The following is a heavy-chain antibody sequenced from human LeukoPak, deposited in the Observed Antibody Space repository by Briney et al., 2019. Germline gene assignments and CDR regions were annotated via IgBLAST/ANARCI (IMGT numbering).Heavy chain of an antibody. V-gene: IGHV3-33*01. CDR1: GFTFRDYG. CDR2: IWHDGSHR. Sequence: PGGSLRLSCAVSGFTFRDYGMHWVRQAPGKGLEWVALIWHDGSHRYYADYVKGRITISRDDSKNTLYLQMNSLRAEDTAMYYCARDDILTGYTIDYWGQGTLVTVSS. CDR3: ARDDILTGYTIDY. J-gene: IGHJ4*02. D-gene: IGHD3-9*01.